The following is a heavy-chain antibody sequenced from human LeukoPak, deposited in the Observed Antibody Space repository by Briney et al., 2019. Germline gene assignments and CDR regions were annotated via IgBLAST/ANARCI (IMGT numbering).Heavy chain of an antibody. CDR1: GFTFSTYV. V-gene: IGHV3-64D*06. CDR2: ISSNGANT. Sequence: GGSLRLSCSVSGFTFSTYVMHWVRQAPGKGLESFSAISSNGANTYYADSVKGRFTISRDNSKNTLYLQMSSLRADDTAVYYCVRGTGYWGQGNLVNVSS. CDR3: VRGTGY. J-gene: IGHJ4*02.